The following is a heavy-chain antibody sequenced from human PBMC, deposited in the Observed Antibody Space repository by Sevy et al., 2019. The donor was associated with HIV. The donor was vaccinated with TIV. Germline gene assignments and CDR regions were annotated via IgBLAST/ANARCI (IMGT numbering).Heavy chain of an antibody. V-gene: IGHV3-21*01. Sequence: GGSLRLSCAASGFTFSSYSMSWVRQAPGKGLEWVSSISSSNYFIYYTDSVKGRFTISRDNAKNSLYLQMNSLRAEDTAVYYCAGSVYSHYPLDFHYWGQGTLVTVSS. CDR2: ISSSNYFI. D-gene: IGHD4-4*01. CDR1: GFTFSSYS. CDR3: AGSVYSHYPLDFHY. J-gene: IGHJ4*02.